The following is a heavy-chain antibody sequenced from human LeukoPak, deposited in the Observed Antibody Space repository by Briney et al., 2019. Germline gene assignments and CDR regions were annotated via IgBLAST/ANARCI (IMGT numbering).Heavy chain of an antibody. Sequence: PSETLSLTCTVSGGSISSSSYYWGWIRQPPGKGLEWIGSIYYSGSTYYNPSLKSRVTISVDTSKNQFSLKLSSVTAADTAVYYCARGRGWQAENWFDPWGQGTLVTVSS. D-gene: IGHD5-12*01. CDR1: GGSISSSSYY. J-gene: IGHJ5*02. CDR2: IYYSGST. CDR3: ARGRGWQAENWFDP. V-gene: IGHV4-39*01.